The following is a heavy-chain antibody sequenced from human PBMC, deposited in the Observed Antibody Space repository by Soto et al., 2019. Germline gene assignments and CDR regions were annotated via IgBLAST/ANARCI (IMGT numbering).Heavy chain of an antibody. CDR2: INPATGAA. CDR3: ARGRGVGVAGSAAFDM. Sequence: QLHLVQSGAVVKKPGASVTVSCSASGYPVTAYYMHWVRQAPGRGLEWMGGINPATGAAKYTQTFRGRVTMHRDTSTRTVFMELSGLTAVDTAVFYCARGRGVGVAGSAAFDMWGQWTVVTVSS. J-gene: IGHJ3*02. V-gene: IGHV1-2*02. D-gene: IGHD3-3*01. CDR1: GYPVTAYY.